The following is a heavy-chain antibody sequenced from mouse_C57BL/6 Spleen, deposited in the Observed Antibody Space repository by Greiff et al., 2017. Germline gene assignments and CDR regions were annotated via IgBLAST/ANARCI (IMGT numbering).Heavy chain of an antibody. CDR3: ARWRYDGYLYYFDY. Sequence: EVQLQQSGPVLVKPGASVKMSCKASGYTFTDYYMNWVKQSHGKSLEWIGVINPYNGGTSYNQKFKGKATLTVDKSSSTAYMELNSLTSEDSAVYYCARWRYDGYLYYFDYWGQGTTLTVSS. J-gene: IGHJ2*01. D-gene: IGHD2-3*01. CDR2: INPYNGGT. V-gene: IGHV1-19*01. CDR1: GYTFTDYY.